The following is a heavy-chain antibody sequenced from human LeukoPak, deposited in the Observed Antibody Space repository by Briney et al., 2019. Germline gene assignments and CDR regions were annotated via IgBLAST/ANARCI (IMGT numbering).Heavy chain of an antibody. J-gene: IGHJ2*01. D-gene: IGHD2-21*02. CDR2: INHSGST. CDR1: GGSFSGYY. CDR3: ARGGTYRAYCGGDCYSTRGALGL. Sequence: SETLSLTCAVYGGSFSGYYWSWIRQPPGKGLEWIGEINHSGSTNYNTSLKSRVTISVDTSKNQFSLKLSSVTAADTAVYYCARGGTYRAYCGGDCYSTRGALGLWGRGTLVTVSS. V-gene: IGHV4-34*01.